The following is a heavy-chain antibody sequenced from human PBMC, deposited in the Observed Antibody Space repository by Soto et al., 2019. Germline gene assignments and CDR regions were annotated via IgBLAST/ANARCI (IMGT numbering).Heavy chain of an antibody. V-gene: IGHV1-69*02. Sequence: SVKVSCKASGGTFSSYTISWVRQAPGQGLEWMGRIIPILGIANYAQKFQGRVTITADKSTSTAYMELSSLRSEDTAVYYCASLMSSGYHYVMDFWGQGSTVIVSS. CDR2: IIPILGIA. D-gene: IGHD3-10*01. CDR1: GGTFSSYT. CDR3: ASLMSSGYHYVMDF. J-gene: IGHJ6*02.